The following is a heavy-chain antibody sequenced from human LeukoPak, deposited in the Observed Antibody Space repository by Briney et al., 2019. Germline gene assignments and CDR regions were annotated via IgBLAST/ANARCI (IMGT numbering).Heavy chain of an antibody. CDR3: ARDYDGIAAAGIPRYYYYGMDV. D-gene: IGHD6-13*01. CDR1: GGSISSYY. J-gene: IGHJ6*02. CDR2: IYTSGST. V-gene: IGHV4-4*07. Sequence: SETLSLTCTVSGGSISSYYWSWIRQPDGKGLEWIGRIYTSGSTNYNPSLKSRVTMSVDTSKNQFSLKLSSVTAADTAVYYCARDYDGIAAAGIPRYYYYGMDVWGQGTTVTVSS.